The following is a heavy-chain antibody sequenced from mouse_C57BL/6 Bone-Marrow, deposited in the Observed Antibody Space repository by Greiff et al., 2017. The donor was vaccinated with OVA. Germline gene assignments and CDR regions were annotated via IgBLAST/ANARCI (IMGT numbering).Heavy chain of an antibody. D-gene: IGHD1-1*01. CDR2: IDPENGDT. Sequence: VQLQQSGAELVRPGASVKLSCTASGFNIKDDYMHWVKQRPEQGLEWIGWIDPENGDTEYASKFQGKATITADTSSNTAYLQLSSLTSEDTAVYYCAVYYGRYYFDYWGQGTTLTVSS. V-gene: IGHV14-4*01. CDR3: AVYYGRYYFDY. CDR1: GFNIKDDY. J-gene: IGHJ2*01.